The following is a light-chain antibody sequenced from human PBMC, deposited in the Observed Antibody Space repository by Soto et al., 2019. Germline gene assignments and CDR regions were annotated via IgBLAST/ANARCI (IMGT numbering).Light chain of an antibody. V-gene: IGLV2-14*01. CDR2: DVS. Sequence: QSVLTQPASVSGSPGQSITISCTGTSSDVGGYNYVSWYQQHPGKAPKLMIFDVSNRTSGVSNRFSGSKSGNTASLTISVLQAEDEADYYCSSYTSSSTLYVFGTGTKLTVL. CDR3: SSYTSSSTLYV. CDR1: SSDVGGYNY. J-gene: IGLJ1*01.